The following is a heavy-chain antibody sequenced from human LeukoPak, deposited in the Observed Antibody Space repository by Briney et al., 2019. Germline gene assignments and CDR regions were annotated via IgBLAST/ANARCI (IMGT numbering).Heavy chain of an antibody. D-gene: IGHD2-2*02. CDR2: MYYSGST. CDR1: GGSISSSTYY. J-gene: IGHJ4*02. CDR3: ARHYCSSASCYIDY. V-gene: IGHV4-39*01. Sequence: SETLSLNCTVSGGSISSSTYYWGRIRQPPGKGLEWIDMMYYSGSTYYNPSLKSRVTISVDTSKNQFSLKLSSVTAADTAVYYCARHYCSSASCYIDYSGQGTLVTVSS.